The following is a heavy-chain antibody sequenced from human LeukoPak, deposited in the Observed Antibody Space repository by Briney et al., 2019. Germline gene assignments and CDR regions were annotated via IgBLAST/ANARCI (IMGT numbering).Heavy chain of an antibody. J-gene: IGHJ3*02. Sequence: GGSLRLSCAASGFTVSSNYMSWVRQAPGKGLEWVSVIYSGGSTYYADSVKGRFTISRDNSKNTLYLQMNSLRAEDTAVYYCARLRWQTDAFDIWGQGTMVTVSS. CDR1: GFTVSSNY. CDR2: IYSGGST. D-gene: IGHD4-23*01. V-gene: IGHV3-66*02. CDR3: ARLRWQTDAFDI.